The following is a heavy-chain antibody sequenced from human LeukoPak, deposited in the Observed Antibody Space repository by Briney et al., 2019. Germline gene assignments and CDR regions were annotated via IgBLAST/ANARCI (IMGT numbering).Heavy chain of an antibody. D-gene: IGHD2-15*01. Sequence: ASVKVSCKVSGYILTELSMHWVRQAPGKGLEWMGGFDPEDGETIYAQKFQGRVTMTEDTSTDTAYMELSSLRSEDTAVYYCATDEVVVAANDAAFDIWGQGTMVTVSS. CDR2: FDPEDGET. CDR3: ATDEVVVAANDAAFDI. CDR1: GYILTELS. J-gene: IGHJ3*02. V-gene: IGHV1-24*01.